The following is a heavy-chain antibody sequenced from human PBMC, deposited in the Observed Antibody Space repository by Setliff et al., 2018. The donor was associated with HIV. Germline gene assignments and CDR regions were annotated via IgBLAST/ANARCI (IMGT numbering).Heavy chain of an antibody. CDR3: ARDPPWNYDSSGYPYYFDY. Sequence: GGSLRLSCAASGFTFSTYSMNWVRQAPGKGLEWVACISSSSSIIYYADSVKGRVTISRDNAKNSLYLQMISVRDEDTAVYYCARDPPWNYDSSGYPYYFDYWG. CDR2: ISSSSSII. V-gene: IGHV3-48*02. D-gene: IGHD3-22*01. J-gene: IGHJ4*01. CDR1: GFTFSTYS.